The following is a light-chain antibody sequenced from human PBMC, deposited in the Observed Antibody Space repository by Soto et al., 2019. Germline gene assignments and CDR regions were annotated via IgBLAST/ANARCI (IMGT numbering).Light chain of an antibody. Sequence: QSVLTQPASVSGSPGQSLTISCTGTSSDVGSSNFVSWYQQHPGKAPKLIIYEGSRRPSGVSGRFSGSKSGNAASLTISGLQAEDEGDYYCCSFPGSSIFYVFGTGTKVTVL. CDR1: SSDVGSSNF. CDR3: CSFPGSSIFYV. J-gene: IGLJ1*01. V-gene: IGLV2-23*01. CDR2: EGS.